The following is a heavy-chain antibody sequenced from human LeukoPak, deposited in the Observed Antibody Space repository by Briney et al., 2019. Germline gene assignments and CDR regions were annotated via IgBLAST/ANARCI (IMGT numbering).Heavy chain of an antibody. J-gene: IGHJ5*02. CDR1: GGSISSGDYY. D-gene: IGHD4-17*01. CDR2: IYYSGST. CDR3: ARGSYDYGDYVRESWFDP. V-gene: IGHV4-30-4*01. Sequence: SETLSLTCTVSGGSISSGDYYWSWIRQPPGKGLEWIGYIYYSGSTYYNPSLKSRVTISVDTSKNQFSLKLSSVTAADTAVYYCARGSYDYGDYVRESWFDPWGQGTLVTVSS.